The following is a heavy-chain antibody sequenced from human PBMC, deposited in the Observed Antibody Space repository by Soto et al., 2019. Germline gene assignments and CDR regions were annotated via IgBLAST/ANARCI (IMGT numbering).Heavy chain of an antibody. CDR3: ARLGKQQLVNYGMDV. CDR1: GYSFTSYW. CDR2: IYPGDSDT. Sequence: ESLKISCKGSGYSFTSYWIGWVRQMPGKGLEWMGIIYPGDSDTRYSPSFQGQVTISADKSISTAYLQWSGLKASDTAMYYCARLGKQQLVNYGMDVWVQGTTVTVSS. D-gene: IGHD6-13*01. V-gene: IGHV5-51*01. J-gene: IGHJ6*02.